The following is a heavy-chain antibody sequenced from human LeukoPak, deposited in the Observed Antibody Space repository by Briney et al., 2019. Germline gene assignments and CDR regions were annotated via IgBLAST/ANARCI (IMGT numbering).Heavy chain of an antibody. Sequence: PGVYLRRYCAASGFTCSSYEMNWVRQAPGKGLEWVSYINTSGSTIYYADSVKGGFTISRDNAKSSLYLQMNSLRDEDTAVYYCARDQWLQSDYYMDVWGKGTTVTVSS. J-gene: IGHJ6*03. V-gene: IGHV3-48*03. CDR2: INTSGSTI. CDR3: ARDQWLQSDYYMDV. CDR1: GFTCSSYE. D-gene: IGHD3-22*01.